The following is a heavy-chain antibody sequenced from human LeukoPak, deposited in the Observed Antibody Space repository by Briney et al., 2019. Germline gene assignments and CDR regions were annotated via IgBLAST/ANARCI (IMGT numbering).Heavy chain of an antibody. CDR3: ARVLAIFGLDTTDFYMDV. J-gene: IGHJ6*03. V-gene: IGHV4-59*11. CDR1: GASISSHY. CDR2: TSGSI. D-gene: IGHD3/OR15-3a*01. Sequence: SETLSLTCAASGASISSHYWSWIRQPPGKGLEWIGYTSGSISDNPSLKSRVAVSVDPSQNQVSLSLTSVTAADTAVYYCARVLAIFGLDTTDFYMDVWGKGTTVTVSS.